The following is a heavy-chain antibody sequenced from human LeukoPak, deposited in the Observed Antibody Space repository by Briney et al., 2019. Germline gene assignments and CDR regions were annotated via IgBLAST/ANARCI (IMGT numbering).Heavy chain of an antibody. CDR3: ARRTKYYYDSSGYCDY. V-gene: IGHV4-39*01. Sequence: SETLSLTCTVSGGSISSSHYYWGWLRQPPGKGLEWIGSIYFSGSTFYNPSLRSRVTLSVDTSKNQFSLELTSVTAADTAVYYCARRTKYYYDSSGYCDYWGQGTLVAVSS. CDR1: GGSISSSHYY. CDR2: IYFSGST. D-gene: IGHD3-22*01. J-gene: IGHJ4*02.